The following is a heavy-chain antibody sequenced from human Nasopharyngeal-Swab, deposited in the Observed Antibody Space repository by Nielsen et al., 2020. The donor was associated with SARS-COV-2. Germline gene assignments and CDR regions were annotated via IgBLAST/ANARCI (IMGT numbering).Heavy chain of an antibody. D-gene: IGHD3-3*01. CDR1: GFTFSSCA. CDR3: PKDFRHNYDYWSGYFTN. Sequence: GGSLRLSCVASGFTFSSCAMTWVRQAPGKGLKWLSTISGSGHRTYYADPVKGRFTISRDNSQNTLYLQMNSLRPEDTAVYYCPKDFRHNYDYWSGYFTNWGQGTMVTVSS. J-gene: IGHJ4*02. CDR2: ISGSGHRT. V-gene: IGHV3-23*01.